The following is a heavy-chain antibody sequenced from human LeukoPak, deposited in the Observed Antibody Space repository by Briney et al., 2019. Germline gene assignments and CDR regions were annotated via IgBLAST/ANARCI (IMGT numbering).Heavy chain of an antibody. CDR3: ARGLSEDYYDSNGFYYVFDY. J-gene: IGHJ4*02. V-gene: IGHV4-34*01. CDR2: INRSGST. Sequence: SETLSLTCAIYGGSFSGCYWSWIRQPPGKGLEWIGEINRSGSTNSNPSLKTRVTMSVDTSKNQFSLRLSSVTAADTAVYYCARGLSEDYYDSNGFYYVFDYWGQGTLVTVSS. D-gene: IGHD3-22*01. CDR1: GGSFSGCY.